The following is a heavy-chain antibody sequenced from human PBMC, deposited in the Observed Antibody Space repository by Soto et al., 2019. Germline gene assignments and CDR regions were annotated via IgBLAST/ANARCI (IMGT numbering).Heavy chain of an antibody. CDR2: ISPIFGTA. J-gene: IGHJ4*02. D-gene: IGHD2-21*02. CDR3: TRRSGGNSHPRYYFDF. V-gene: IGHV1-69*01. CDR1: GGTFSSYA. Sequence: QVQLVQSGAEVKKPGSSVKVSCKASGGTFSSYAISWVRQAPGQGLEWRGGISPIFGTANYAQKVQGRVTITADEATSTDYRELSRMRSEDTAVHYWTRRSGGNSHPRYYFDFWGQGTLVTVSS.